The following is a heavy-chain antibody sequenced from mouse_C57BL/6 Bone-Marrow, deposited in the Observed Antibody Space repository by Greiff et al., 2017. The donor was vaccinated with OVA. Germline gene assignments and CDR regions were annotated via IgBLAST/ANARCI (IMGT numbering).Heavy chain of an antibody. J-gene: IGHJ2*01. CDR1: GYTFTSYW. CDR2: IDPSDSYT. D-gene: IGHD3-2*02. V-gene: IGHV1-59*01. CDR3: ARQLRPVDY. Sequence: QVQLQQSGAELVRPGTSVKLSCKASGYTFTSYWMHWVKQRPGQGLEWIGVIDPSDSYTNYNQKFKGKATLTVDTSSSTAYMQLSSLTSEDSAVYYCARQLRPVDYWGQGTTLTVSS.